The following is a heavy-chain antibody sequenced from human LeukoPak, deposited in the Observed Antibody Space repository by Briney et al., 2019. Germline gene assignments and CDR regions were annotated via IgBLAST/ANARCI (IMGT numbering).Heavy chain of an antibody. CDR3: ARVRGPTLKTCYMDV. V-gene: IGHV3-48*04. Sequence: GGSLRLSCAASGFTFTEYSIIWVRQAPGKGLEWVSFISDISDRSSTIHYADSVKGRFTISRDNAERSVYLQMNSLRADDTAVYYCARVRGPTLKTCYMDVWGTGTTITVSS. CDR1: GFTFTEYS. J-gene: IGHJ6*03. D-gene: IGHD3-10*01. CDR2: ISDRSSTI.